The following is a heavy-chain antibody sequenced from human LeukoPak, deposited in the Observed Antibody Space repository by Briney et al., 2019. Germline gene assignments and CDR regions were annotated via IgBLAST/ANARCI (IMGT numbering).Heavy chain of an antibody. CDR2: IWYDGSNK. Sequence: PGRSLRLSCAASGFTFSSYGMHWVRQAPGKGLEWVAVIWYDGSNKYYADSVKGRFTISRDNSKNTLYLQMNSLRAEDTAVYYCARDGPVAGTIGDAFDIWGQGTMVTVSS. CDR1: GFTFSSYG. CDR3: ARDGPVAGTIGDAFDI. V-gene: IGHV3-33*01. D-gene: IGHD6-19*01. J-gene: IGHJ3*02.